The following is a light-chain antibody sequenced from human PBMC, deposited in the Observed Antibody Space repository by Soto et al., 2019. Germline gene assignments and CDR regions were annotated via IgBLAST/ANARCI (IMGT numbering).Light chain of an antibody. CDR1: SSDVGGYNY. J-gene: IGLJ2*01. Sequence: QSALTQPPSASGSPGQSVTISCTGTSSDVGGYNYVSWYQQHPGKAPKFMIYEVSKRPSGFPDRFSGSKSGNTASLTVSGLQAEDEADYYCSSYAGRTLIFGGGTQLTVL. CDR2: EVS. CDR3: SSYAGRTLI. V-gene: IGLV2-8*01.